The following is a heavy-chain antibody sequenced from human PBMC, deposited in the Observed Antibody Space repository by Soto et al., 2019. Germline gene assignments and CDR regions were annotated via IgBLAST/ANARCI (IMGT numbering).Heavy chain of an antibody. CDR1: GGSIGRSSYY. V-gene: IGHV4-39*01. CDR3: GSGPNWFDP. D-gene: IGHD6-19*01. Sequence: SETLSLTCAVSGGSIGRSSYYWGWIRQPPGKGLEWIGSIYQSGSTYYNSSLTSRVTISVDTSKNQFSLKLNSVTAADTAVYYCGSGPNWFDPWGQGTLVTVSS. J-gene: IGHJ5*01. CDR2: IYQSGST.